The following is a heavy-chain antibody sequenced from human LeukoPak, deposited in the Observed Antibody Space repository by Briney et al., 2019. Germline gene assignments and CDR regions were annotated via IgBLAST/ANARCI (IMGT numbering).Heavy chain of an antibody. CDR2: IWYDGSNK. D-gene: IGHD4-17*01. CDR3: AREQDYGDFVDY. J-gene: IGHJ4*02. V-gene: IGHV3-33*08. CDR1: GFIFSDHW. Sequence: GGSLRLSCAASGFIFSDHWMHWVRQAPGKGLEWVAVIWYDGSNKYYADSVKGRFTISRDNSKNTLYLQMNSLRAEDTAVYYCAREQDYGDFVDYWGQGTLVTVSS.